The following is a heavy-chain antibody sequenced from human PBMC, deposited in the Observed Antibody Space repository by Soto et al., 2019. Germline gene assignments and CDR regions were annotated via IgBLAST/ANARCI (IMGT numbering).Heavy chain of an antibody. CDR1: GFTFSNAW. Sequence: GGSLRLSCAASGFTFSNAWMSWVRQAPGKGLEWVGRIKSKTDGGTTDYAAPVKGRFTISRDDSKNTLYLQMNSLKTEDTAVYYCTTDFSTTVTTYYFDYWGQGTLVTVSS. D-gene: IGHD4-17*01. CDR2: IKSKTDGGTT. J-gene: IGHJ4*02. CDR3: TTDFSTTVTTYYFDY. V-gene: IGHV3-15*01.